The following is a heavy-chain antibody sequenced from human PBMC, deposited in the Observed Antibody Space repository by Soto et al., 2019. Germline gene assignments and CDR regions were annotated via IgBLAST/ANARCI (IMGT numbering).Heavy chain of an antibody. J-gene: IGHJ4*02. Sequence: SETLSLTCPVSGGSVSSGSYYWSWIRQPPGKGLEWIGYIYYSGSTNYNPSLKSRVTISVDTSKNQFSLKLSSVTAADTAVYYCASMRYNWNELFDYWGQGTLVTVSS. CDR3: ASMRYNWNELFDY. CDR1: GGSVSSGSYY. V-gene: IGHV4-61*01. D-gene: IGHD1-1*01. CDR2: IYYSGST.